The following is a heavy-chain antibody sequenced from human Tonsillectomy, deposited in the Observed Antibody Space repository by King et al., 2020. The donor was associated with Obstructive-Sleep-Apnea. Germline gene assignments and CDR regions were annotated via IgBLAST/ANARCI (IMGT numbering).Heavy chain of an antibody. CDR1: VFPFCNYN. J-gene: IGHJ2*01. CDR3: ARGPDTGYFDL. V-gene: IGHV3-48*04. CDR2: ISTRSNGI. D-gene: IGHD1-14*01. Sequence: VQLVESGGGLVQPGGALRLSCAASVFPFCNYNMNWIRQTPGKGLEWVAHISTRSNGIYYADSVKGRFTISSDNAKNSLFLQMNSLRVEDTALYYCARGPDTGYFDLWGRGTLVTVSS.